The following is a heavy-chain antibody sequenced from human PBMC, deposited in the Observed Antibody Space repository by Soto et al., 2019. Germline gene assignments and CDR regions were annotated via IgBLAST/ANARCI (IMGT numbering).Heavy chain of an antibody. J-gene: IGHJ4*02. CDR1: EGTFNRYA. CDR3: ATSTRCGAHCYVIDY. V-gene: IGHV1-69*06. Sequence: QVQVVQSGAEVKKPGSSVKVSCKASEGTFNRYAISWVRQAPGQGLQWMGGIIPIFRATDYSQMFQGRVTITADTSTSTAYLELSRLTSEDTAMYYCATSTRCGAHCYVIDYWGQGTLVTVSS. D-gene: IGHD2-21*02. CDR2: IIPIFRAT.